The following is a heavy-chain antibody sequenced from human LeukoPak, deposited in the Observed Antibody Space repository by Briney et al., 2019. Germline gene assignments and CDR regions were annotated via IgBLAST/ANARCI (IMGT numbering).Heavy chain of an antibody. D-gene: IGHD4-23*01. CDR3: ARGRPHGNDY. CDR2: ISYDGSNK. J-gene: IGHJ4*02. Sequence: GKSLRLSCAASGFTFSGYPIHWVRQAPGKGLEWVAVISYDGSNKYYADSVKGRFTISRDNSKNTLYLQMNSLRAEDTAVYYCARGRPHGNDYWGQGTLVTVSS. V-gene: IGHV3-30-3*01. CDR1: GFTFSGYP.